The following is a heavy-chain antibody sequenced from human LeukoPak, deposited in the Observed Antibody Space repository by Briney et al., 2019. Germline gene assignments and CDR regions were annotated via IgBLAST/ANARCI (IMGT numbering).Heavy chain of an antibody. D-gene: IGHD6-19*01. CDR3: ARGVLARGSSGWYFDY. Sequence: GGSLRLSCAASGFTFSSYGMRWVRQAPGKGLEYVSAISSNGGSTYYANSVKGRFTISRDNSKNTLYLQMGSLRAEDMAVYYCARGVLARGSSGWYFDYWGQGTLVTVSS. J-gene: IGHJ4*02. CDR2: ISSNGGST. CDR1: GFTFSSYG. V-gene: IGHV3-64*01.